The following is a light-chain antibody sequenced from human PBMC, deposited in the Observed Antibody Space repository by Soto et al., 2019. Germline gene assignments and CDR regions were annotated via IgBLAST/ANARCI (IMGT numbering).Light chain of an antibody. J-gene: IGKJ3*01. Sequence: EIVLTQSPGTLSLSPGERATLYCRASQSISSNRFAWFQEKPGQAPSFLIYGVSSRATGIPDRFSGSGSGTDFTLTISRLEPEDFGVYYCQQYDRSPSTFGPGTKVDT. CDR3: QQYDRSPST. CDR2: GVS. CDR1: QSISSNR. V-gene: IGKV3-20*01.